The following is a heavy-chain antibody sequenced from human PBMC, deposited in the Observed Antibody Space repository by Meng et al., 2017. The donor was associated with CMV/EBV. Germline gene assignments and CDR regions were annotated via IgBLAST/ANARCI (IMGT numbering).Heavy chain of an antibody. CDR2: IIPVFETA. V-gene: IGHV1-69*12. CDR3: ARGGDSWYSDY. Sequence: QVQLVQAWAEVKKPGSSVKVSCKTSGGTFSTFAISGVRQAPGEGLEWMGGIIPVFETANYAERFQDRVTITADDSTTTAYMELSSLRADDTALYFCARGGDSWYSDYWGQGTLVTVSS. D-gene: IGHD1-26*01. J-gene: IGHJ4*02. CDR1: GGTFSTFA.